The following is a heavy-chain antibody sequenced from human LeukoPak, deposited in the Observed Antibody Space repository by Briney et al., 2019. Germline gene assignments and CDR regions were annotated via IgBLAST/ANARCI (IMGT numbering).Heavy chain of an antibody. Sequence: ASVKVSCKASGYTFTGYYMHWVRQAPGQGLEWMGWINPNSGGTNYAQKFQGRVTMTRDTSLSTAYMELSRLRSDDTAVYYCARDLIRKYNWNSILPYYWGQGTLVTVSS. D-gene: IGHD1-7*01. CDR2: INPNSGGT. J-gene: IGHJ4*02. CDR1: GYTFTGYY. CDR3: ARDLIRKYNWNSILPYY. V-gene: IGHV1-2*02.